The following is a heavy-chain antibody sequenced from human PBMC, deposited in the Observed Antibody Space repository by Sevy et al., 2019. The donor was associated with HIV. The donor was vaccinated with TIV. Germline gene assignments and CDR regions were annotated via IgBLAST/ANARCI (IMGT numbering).Heavy chain of an antibody. Sequence: GGSLRLSCAVSGFTFSTSAMSWVRQAPGKGLEWVSSISGSGGSTYYADSVTGRFTTSRDNSKNTVYLRMNGLKAEDSAVYYCARVPHSAAMQTFYYFGMDVWGQGTTVTVSS. CDR2: ISGSGGST. J-gene: IGHJ6*02. CDR3: ARVPHSAAMQTFYYFGMDV. V-gene: IGHV3-23*01. CDR1: GFTFSTSA. D-gene: IGHD2-2*01.